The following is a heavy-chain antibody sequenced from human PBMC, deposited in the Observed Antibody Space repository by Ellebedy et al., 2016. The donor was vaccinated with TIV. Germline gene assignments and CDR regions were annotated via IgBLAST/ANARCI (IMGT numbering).Heavy chain of an antibody. J-gene: IGHJ4*02. CDR2: IYYSGST. CDR3: AREPALTVTTLTGADY. V-gene: IGHV4-39*01. D-gene: IGHD4-17*01. CDR1: GGSISSSSYY. Sequence: MPGGSLRLSCTVSGGSISSSSYYWGWIRQPPGKGLEWIGSIYYSGSTYYNPSLKSRVTISVDTSKNQFSLKLSSATAADTAVYYCAREPALTVTTLTGADYWGQGTLVTVSS.